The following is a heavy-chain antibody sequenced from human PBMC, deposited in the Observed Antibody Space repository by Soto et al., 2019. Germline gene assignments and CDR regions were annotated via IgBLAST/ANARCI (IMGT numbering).Heavy chain of an antibody. D-gene: IGHD6-13*01. CDR3: ARLGGIAEHDS. CDR2: VVPILGNP. CDR1: GDSFKTYS. Sequence: QVQLVQSGAEVKKPGSSVKVSCKSSGDSFKTYSLSWVRQAPGQGLEWMGGVVPILGNPMYAQKFQDRVTITADESTSTVFMELTSLIYDDTAVYDCARLGGIAEHDSWGQGTRVTVSS. J-gene: IGHJ5*01. V-gene: IGHV1-69*12.